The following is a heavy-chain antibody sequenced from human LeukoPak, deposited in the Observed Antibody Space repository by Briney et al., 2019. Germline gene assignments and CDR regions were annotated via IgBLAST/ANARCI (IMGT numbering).Heavy chain of an antibody. CDR1: VLTFRNYG. J-gene: IGHJ6*03. CDR3: ATNSGTPPRYMNV. D-gene: IGHD1-26*01. Sequence: GRSLRLSCAASVLTFRNYGMHWVRQAPGKGLEWVAVIWYDGSNEGYADSVKGRFTISSDNCKNMLYLKMNSLRDEDTAVYYCATNSGTPPRYMNVWGKGTTVSVSS. CDR2: IWYDGSNE. V-gene: IGHV3-33*01.